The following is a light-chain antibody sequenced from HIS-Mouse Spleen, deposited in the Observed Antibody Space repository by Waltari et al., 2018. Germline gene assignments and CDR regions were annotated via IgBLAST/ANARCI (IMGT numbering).Light chain of an antibody. J-gene: IGLJ1*01. Sequence: QSALTQPASLSGSPGQSITISCTGTSSDVGGSNYVSWYQQHPGKAPKLMIYDVSNRPSGVSNRFSDAKSGTTASLTISGLQAEDEADYYCSSYTSSSTQVFGTGTKVTVL. CDR3: SSYTSSSTQV. V-gene: IGLV2-14*03. CDR2: DVS. CDR1: SSDVGGSNY.